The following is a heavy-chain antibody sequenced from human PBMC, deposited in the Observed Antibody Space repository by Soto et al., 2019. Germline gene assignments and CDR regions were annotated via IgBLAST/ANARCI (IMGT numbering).Heavy chain of an antibody. V-gene: IGHV3-48*03. Sequence: GGSLRLSCAASRFTFSSYEMNWVRQAPGKGLEWVSYISSSGNTIYYADSLEGRFTIPRDDAKNSLYLQMNSLRAEDTAVYYCARGCSSASCYYYWGQGTLVTVSS. D-gene: IGHD2-2*01. J-gene: IGHJ4*02. CDR3: ARGCSSASCYYY. CDR1: RFTFSSYE. CDR2: ISSSGNTI.